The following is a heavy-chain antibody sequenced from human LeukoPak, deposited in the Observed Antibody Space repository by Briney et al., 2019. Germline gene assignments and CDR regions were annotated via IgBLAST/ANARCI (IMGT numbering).Heavy chain of an antibody. D-gene: IGHD1-14*01. J-gene: IGHJ3*02. CDR2: ISGSGGNT. CDR3: AKPARTDAFDI. CDR1: GFTFSSHG. Sequence: GETLRLSCAASGFTFSSHGMNWVRQAPGKGLEWVSGISGSGGNTYYADSVKGRFTISRDNSKNTLYLQMNSLRAEDTAVYYCAKPARTDAFDIWGQGTMITVSS. V-gene: IGHV3-23*01.